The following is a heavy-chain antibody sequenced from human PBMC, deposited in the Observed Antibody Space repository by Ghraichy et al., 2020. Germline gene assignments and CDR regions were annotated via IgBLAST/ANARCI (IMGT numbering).Heavy chain of an antibody. J-gene: IGHJ3*01. CDR2: IYHSGTT. D-gene: IGHD3-22*01. V-gene: IGHV4-30-2*01. CDR3: ARAPYDDDGFYDDGFDL. Sequence: TLSLTCTVSGGSISSDNYSWNWIRQPPGKGLEWIGYIYHSGTTYYNPSLKGRLNISLDTSKNQFSLRLTSVTAADTAVYYCARAPYDDDGFYDDGFDLWGQGTMFTVSS. CDR1: GGSISSDNYS.